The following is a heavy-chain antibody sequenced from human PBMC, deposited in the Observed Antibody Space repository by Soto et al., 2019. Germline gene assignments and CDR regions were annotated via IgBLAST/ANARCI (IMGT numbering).Heavy chain of an antibody. CDR2: IYYSGST. CDR1: GGSINSGGYY. J-gene: IGHJ5*02. CDR3: ARSVFP. V-gene: IGHV4-31*03. Sequence: QVQLQESGPGLVKPSQTLSLTCTVSGGSINSGGYYWNWIRQHPGKGLEWIGYIYYSGSTYYNPSRERRVGGAGDAAKNQSSLKLSSVTAADTAVYYCARSVFPWGQGTLVTVSS.